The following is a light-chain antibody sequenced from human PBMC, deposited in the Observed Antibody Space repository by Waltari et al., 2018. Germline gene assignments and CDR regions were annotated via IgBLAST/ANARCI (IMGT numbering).Light chain of an antibody. CDR3: QQSYTTPLFT. J-gene: IGKJ3*01. V-gene: IGKV1-39*01. CDR1: QSISTY. CDR2: SAS. Sequence: DIQMTQSPSSLSASVGDTVTITCRTSQSISTYLNWYQQKPGTAPRLLIYSASSLQSVVPSRFSGRGSGTDFTLTIGSLQPEDFSTYYCQQSYTTPLFTFGPGTKVDIK.